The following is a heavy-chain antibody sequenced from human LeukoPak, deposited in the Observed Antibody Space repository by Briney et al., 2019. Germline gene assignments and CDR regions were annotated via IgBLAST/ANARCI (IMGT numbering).Heavy chain of an antibody. D-gene: IGHD2-15*01. Sequence: SETLSLTCTVSGGSISSSSYYWGWIRQPPGKGLEWIGSIYYSGSTYYNPSLKSRVTISVDTSKNQFSLKLSSVTAADTAVYYCARSYCSGGSCDTDAFDIWGQGTMVTVSS. CDR1: GGSISSSSYY. J-gene: IGHJ3*02. CDR3: ARSYCSGGSCDTDAFDI. V-gene: IGHV4-39*01. CDR2: IYYSGST.